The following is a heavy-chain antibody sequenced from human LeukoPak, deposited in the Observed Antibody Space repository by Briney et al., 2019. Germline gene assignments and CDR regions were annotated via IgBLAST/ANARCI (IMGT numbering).Heavy chain of an antibody. V-gene: IGHV4-61*02. Sequence: SQTLSLTCTVSGDSISSGSYYWSWIRQPPGKGLEWIGRIYTSSITNYNPSFMNRVTISVDTSKNKFSLKLRYVTAAETTVYYCGRVTTGGYYDCWGQGTLVTVSS. J-gene: IGHJ4*02. CDR1: GDSISSGSYY. CDR3: GRVTTGGYYDC. D-gene: IGHD3-22*01. CDR2: IYTSSIT.